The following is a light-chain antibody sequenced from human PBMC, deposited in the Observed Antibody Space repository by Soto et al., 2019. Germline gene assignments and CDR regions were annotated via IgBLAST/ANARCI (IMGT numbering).Light chain of an antibody. CDR3: QQSYSTPPT. J-gene: IGKJ2*01. CDR1: QAISGN. Sequence: DTQRTKSHSSFLPSLGERATIPCGASQAISGNLNWYQQKPGKAPKLLIYAASSLQSGVPSRFSGSGSGTDFTLTISSLQPEDFATYYCQQSYSTPPTFGQGTKLEIK. V-gene: IGKV1-39*01. CDR2: AAS.